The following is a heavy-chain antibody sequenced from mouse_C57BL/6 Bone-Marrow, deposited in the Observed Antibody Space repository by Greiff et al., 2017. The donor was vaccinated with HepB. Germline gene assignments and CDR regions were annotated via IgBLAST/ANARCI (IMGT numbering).Heavy chain of an antibody. J-gene: IGHJ3*01. CDR2: IDPSDSYT. CDR3: ARGRWLLFAY. CDR1: GYTFTSYW. V-gene: IGHV1-69*01. Sequence: QVQLQQPGAELVIPGASVKLSCKASGYTFTSYWMHWVKQRPGQGLEWIGEIDPSDSYTNYNQKFKGKSTLTVDKSSSTAYMQLSSLTSEDSAVYYCARGRWLLFAYWGQGTLVTVSA. D-gene: IGHD2-3*01.